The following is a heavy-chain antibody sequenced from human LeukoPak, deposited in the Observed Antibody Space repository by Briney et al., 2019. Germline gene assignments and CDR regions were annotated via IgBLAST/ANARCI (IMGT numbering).Heavy chain of an antibody. V-gene: IGHV4-34*01. CDR2: INHSGST. CDR3: ARGPRLWFGDRSWFDY. J-gene: IGHJ4*01. Sequence: SETLSLTCAVYGGSFSGYYWSWIRQPPGKGLEWIGEINHSGSTNYNPSLKSRVTISVDTSKNQFSLKLSSVTAADTAVYYCARGPRLWFGDRSWFDYWGHGTLFTVSS. D-gene: IGHD3-10*01. CDR1: GGSFSGYY.